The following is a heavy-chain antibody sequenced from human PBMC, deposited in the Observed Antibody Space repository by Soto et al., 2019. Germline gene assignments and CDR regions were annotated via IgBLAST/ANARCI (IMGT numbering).Heavy chain of an antibody. CDR1: GFTFSSYA. V-gene: IGHV3-23*01. D-gene: IGHD3-22*01. Sequence: LRLSCAASGFTFSSYAMSWVRQAPGKGLEWVPAISGSGGSTYYADSVKGRFTISRDNSKNTLYLQMNSLRAEDTAVYYCAKGGSYYYDSSGYYPDAFDIWGQGTMVTVSS. J-gene: IGHJ3*02. CDR2: ISGSGGST. CDR3: AKGGSYYYDSSGYYPDAFDI.